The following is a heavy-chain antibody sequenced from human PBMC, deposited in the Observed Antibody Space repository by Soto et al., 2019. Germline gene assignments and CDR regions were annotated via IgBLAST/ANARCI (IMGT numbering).Heavy chain of an antibody. CDR1: GFTLSSYS. J-gene: IGHJ4*02. CDR3: ARESEDLTSNFDY. V-gene: IGHV3-21*06. Sequence: GGSLRLSCEASGFTLSSYSMNWVRQAPGKGLEWVSSLSSTTNYIYYGDSMKGRFTISRDNAKNSLYLEMNSLRAEDTAVYYCARESEDLTSNFDYWGQGTLVTVSS. CDR2: LSSTTNYI.